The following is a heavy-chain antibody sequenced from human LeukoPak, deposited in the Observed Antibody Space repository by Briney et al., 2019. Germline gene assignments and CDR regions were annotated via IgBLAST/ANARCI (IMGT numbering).Heavy chain of an antibody. Sequence: ASVKVSCKSSGYTFTSYYMHWVRQAPGQGLEWMGIINPSGGSTSYAQKFQGRVTMTRNTSTSTVYMELSSLRSEDTAVYYCARVTAMTFDYWGQGTLVTVSA. CDR2: INPSGGST. V-gene: IGHV1-46*01. D-gene: IGHD5-18*01. CDR3: ARVTAMTFDY. CDR1: GYTFTSYY. J-gene: IGHJ4*02.